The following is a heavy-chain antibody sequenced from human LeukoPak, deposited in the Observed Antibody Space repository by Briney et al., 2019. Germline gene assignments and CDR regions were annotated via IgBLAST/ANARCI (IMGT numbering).Heavy chain of an antibody. V-gene: IGHV4-59*01. CDR2: IYYSGST. Sequence: KPSETLSLTCTVSGGSISSYYWSWIRQPPGKGLEWIGYIYYSGSTNYNPSLKSRVTISVDTSKNQFSLKLSSVTAADTAVYCCARGGYRPIDFDYWGQGTLVTVSS. J-gene: IGHJ4*02. D-gene: IGHD3-16*02. CDR3: ARGGYRPIDFDY. CDR1: GGSISSYY.